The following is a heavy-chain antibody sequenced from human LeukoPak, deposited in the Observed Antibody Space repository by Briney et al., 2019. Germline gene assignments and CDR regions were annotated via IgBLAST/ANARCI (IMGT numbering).Heavy chain of an antibody. Sequence: SQTLSLTCVISGDSVSSDSVDWNWIRQSPSRGLEWLGRTYYRSKWYKEYAVSLRGRLSVTADISKNQFSLELNSVTPEDTAIYYCAGGLYVWGNYPSPHFDPWGQGTLVTVSS. D-gene: IGHD3-16*02. V-gene: IGHV6-1*01. CDR3: AGGLYVWGNYPSPHFDP. CDR2: TYYRSKWYK. J-gene: IGHJ5*02. CDR1: GDSVSSDSVD.